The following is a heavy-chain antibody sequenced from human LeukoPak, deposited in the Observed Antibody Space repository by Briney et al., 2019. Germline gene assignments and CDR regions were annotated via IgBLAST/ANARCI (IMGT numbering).Heavy chain of an antibody. CDR1: GGSITTYF. V-gene: IGHV4-59*01. D-gene: IGHD3-22*01. J-gene: IGHJ3*02. CDR2: IYYSGST. CDR3: ARFGNYYDSSSYYSSDAFDI. Sequence: PSETLSLTCTVSGGSITTYFWSWIRQPPGKGLEWIGYIYYSGSTNYNPSLKSRVTISVDTSKNQFSLKLSSVTAADTAVYYCARFGNYYDSSSYYSSDAFDIWGQGTMVTVSS.